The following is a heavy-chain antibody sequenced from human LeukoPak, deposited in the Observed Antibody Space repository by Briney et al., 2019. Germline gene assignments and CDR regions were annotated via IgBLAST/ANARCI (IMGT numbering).Heavy chain of an antibody. CDR2: ISSSSTTI. CDR1: GFTFSTYS. D-gene: IGHD1-1*01. J-gene: IGHJ4*02. Sequence: GGSLRLSCAASGFTFSTYSMNWVRQAPGKGLERISYISSSSTTIYYADSVKGRFTISRDNAKNSLYLQMNSLSDEDTAVYYCARDLVTTYWGQGTLVAVSS. V-gene: IGHV3-48*02. CDR3: ARDLVTTY.